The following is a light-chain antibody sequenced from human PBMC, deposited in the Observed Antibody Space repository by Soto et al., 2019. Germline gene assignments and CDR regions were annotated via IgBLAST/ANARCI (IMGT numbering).Light chain of an antibody. J-gene: IGKJ1*01. V-gene: IGKV3-11*01. CDR3: QQRSNWPRT. CDR2: DAS. CDR1: QSVSSY. Sequence: EIVLTQSPATLSLSPGERATLSCRASQSVSSYLAWYQQKPGQAPRLLIYDASNRATGIPARSSGSGSGTDFTLTISRLEPEDFAVYYCQQRSNWPRTFGQGTKV.